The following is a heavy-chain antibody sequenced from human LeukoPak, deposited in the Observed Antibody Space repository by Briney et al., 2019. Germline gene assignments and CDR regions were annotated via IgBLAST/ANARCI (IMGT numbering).Heavy chain of an antibody. V-gene: IGHV1-69*06. CDR1: GGTFSSYA. Sequence: SVKVSCEASGGTFSSYAISWGRHAPGQGLEWMGETIPIFGAANYAQKYPGRVTITADKSTSTAYMQLSSLRSEDTAVYYCARGAVYGHDYGDPTPVWGQGTLVTVSS. CDR3: ARGAVYGHDYGDPTPV. J-gene: IGHJ4*02. D-gene: IGHD4-17*01. CDR2: TIPIFGAA.